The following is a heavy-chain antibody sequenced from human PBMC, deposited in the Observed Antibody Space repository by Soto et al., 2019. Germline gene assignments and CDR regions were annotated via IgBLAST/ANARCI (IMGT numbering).Heavy chain of an antibody. Sequence: QVQLVQSGAEVKKPGSSVKVSCKASGGTFSSYAISWVRQAPGQGLEWMGGIIPIFGTANYAQKFQGRVTITADESTSTAYMELSSLRSEDTAVYYCARAGGRGYCSGGSCFSTYYYYYGMDVWGQGTTVTVSS. CDR2: IIPIFGTA. D-gene: IGHD2-15*01. V-gene: IGHV1-69*01. J-gene: IGHJ6*02. CDR1: GGTFSSYA. CDR3: ARAGGRGYCSGGSCFSTYYYYYGMDV.